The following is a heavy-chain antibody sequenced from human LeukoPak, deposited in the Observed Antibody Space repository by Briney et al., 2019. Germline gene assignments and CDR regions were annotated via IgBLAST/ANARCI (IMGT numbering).Heavy chain of an antibody. V-gene: IGHV1-2*02. D-gene: IGHD6-13*01. CDR2: INPNSGGT. Sequence: GASVKVSCKASGYTFTGYYMHWVRQAPGQGLEWMGWINPNSGGTNYAQKFQGRVTMTRDTSISTAYMELSRLRSDDTAVYYCASGSYVYSSSWYQDYFDYWGQGTLVTVSS. J-gene: IGHJ4*02. CDR3: ASGSYVYSSSWYQDYFDY. CDR1: GYTFTGYY.